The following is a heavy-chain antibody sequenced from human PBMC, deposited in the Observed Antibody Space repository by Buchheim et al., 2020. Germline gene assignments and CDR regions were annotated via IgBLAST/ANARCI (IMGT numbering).Heavy chain of an antibody. Sequence: QAQLVESGGGVVQPGGSLRLSCAASGFTFSGSGMHWVRQAPGKGLEWVAVILYDGSNKNYGDSVKGRFTISRDNSKNTLYLQMNSLRVEDTAVYYCAKGDYYYNMDVWGKGTT. CDR1: GFTFSGSG. CDR3: AKGDYYYNMDV. CDR2: ILYDGSNK. J-gene: IGHJ6*03. V-gene: IGHV3-30*18.